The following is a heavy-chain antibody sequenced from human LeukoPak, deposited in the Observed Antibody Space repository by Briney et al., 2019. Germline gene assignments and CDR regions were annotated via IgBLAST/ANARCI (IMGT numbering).Heavy chain of an antibody. V-gene: IGHV1-2*02. CDR2: INPNSGGT. Sequence: ASVKVSCKASGYTFTGYYMHWVRQAPGRGLEWMGWINPNSGGTNYAQKFQGRVTMTRDTSISTAYMELSRLRSDDTAVYYCARDRVPADDRTAVAGDYWAQGTLVTVSS. J-gene: IGHJ4*02. CDR1: GYTFTGYY. CDR3: ARDRVPADDRTAVAGDY. D-gene: IGHD6-19*01.